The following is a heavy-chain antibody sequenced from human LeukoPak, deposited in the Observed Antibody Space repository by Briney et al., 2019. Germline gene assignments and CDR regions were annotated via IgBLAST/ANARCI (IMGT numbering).Heavy chain of an antibody. CDR1: GGTFSSYA. CDR3: GSTAAGTITY. CDR2: IIPIFGTA. Sequence: SVKVSCKASGGTFSSYAISWVRQAPGQGLEWMGRIIPIFGTANYAQKFQGRVTMTTDESTSTAYMELSSLRSEDTAVYYCGSTAAGTITYWGQGTLGTVSS. D-gene: IGHD6-13*01. V-gene: IGHV1-69*05. J-gene: IGHJ4*02.